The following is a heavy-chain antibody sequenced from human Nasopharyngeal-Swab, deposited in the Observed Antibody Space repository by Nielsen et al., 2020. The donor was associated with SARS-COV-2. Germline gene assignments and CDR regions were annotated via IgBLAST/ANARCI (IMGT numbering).Heavy chain of an antibody. CDR1: GFAFSSYA. Sequence: GESLKISCAASGFAFSSYAMSWVRQTPGKGLEWVSSFSGSSGKTYYADYVKDRFTISRDTSKNTLYLQMNSLRADDTAVYYCAKDGGGWYTSGWYYFDYWGQGTLVTVSS. CDR2: FSGSSGKT. J-gene: IGHJ4*02. V-gene: IGHV3-23*01. D-gene: IGHD6-19*01. CDR3: AKDGGGWYTSGWYYFDY.